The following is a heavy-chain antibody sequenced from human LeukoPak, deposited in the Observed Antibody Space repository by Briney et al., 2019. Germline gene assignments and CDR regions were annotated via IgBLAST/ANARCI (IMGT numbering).Heavy chain of an antibody. D-gene: IGHD3-10*01. Sequence: PGGSLRLSCAASGFTFSIYWMSWVRQAPGKGLEWVANIKQDGSEKYYVDSVKGRFTISRDNAKNSLYLQMNSLRAEDTAVYYCARVSANYGSGGFDYWGQGTLVTVSS. CDR3: ARVSANYGSGGFDY. CDR1: GFTFSIYW. V-gene: IGHV3-7*01. J-gene: IGHJ4*02. CDR2: IKQDGSEK.